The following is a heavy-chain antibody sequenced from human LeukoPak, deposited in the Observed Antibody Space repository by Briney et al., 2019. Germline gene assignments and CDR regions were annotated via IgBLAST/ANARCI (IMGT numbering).Heavy chain of an antibody. J-gene: IGHJ3*02. CDR3: ARSSGGGYQLLYYDAFDI. D-gene: IGHD2-2*02. Sequence: GGSLRLSCAASGFTFSSYEMNSVRQAPGKGLEWVSYISSSGSTIYYADSVKCRFTISRDNAKNSLYLQMNSVRAEDTDVYYCARSSGGGYQLLYYDAFDIWGQGTMVTVSS. CDR2: ISSSGSTI. V-gene: IGHV3-48*03. CDR1: GFTFSSYE.